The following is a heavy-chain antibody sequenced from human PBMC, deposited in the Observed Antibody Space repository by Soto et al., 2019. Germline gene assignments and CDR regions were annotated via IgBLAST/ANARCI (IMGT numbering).Heavy chain of an antibody. V-gene: IGHV5-51*01. CDR3: ARGGVSTRTFDY. D-gene: IGHD3-3*01. CDR1: DTNIAGYW. J-gene: IGHJ4*02. CDR2: IYPSDSDT. Sequence: AESLQISYKRSDTNIAGYWLAWVRQIPGKGLELMGIIYPSDSDTRYRPSYQGQATISAXXXIXXXYXQXXTLXASDTAMYYCARGGVSTRTFDYWGQGTPVTVAS.